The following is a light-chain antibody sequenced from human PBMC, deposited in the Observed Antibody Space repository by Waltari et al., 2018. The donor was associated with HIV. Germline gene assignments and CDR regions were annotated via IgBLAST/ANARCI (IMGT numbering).Light chain of an antibody. CDR3: HHYNNWRET. CDR1: QSVNSN. V-gene: IGKV3-15*01. Sequence: EILMTQSPAALSVSPGESAPLSCRASQSVNSNLAWYQQKPGQTPRLLIYGTSTRATDIPARFSGSGSGTEFTLTISSLQSEDFAVYYCHHYNNWRETFGQGTKVEIK. CDR2: GTS. J-gene: IGKJ1*01.